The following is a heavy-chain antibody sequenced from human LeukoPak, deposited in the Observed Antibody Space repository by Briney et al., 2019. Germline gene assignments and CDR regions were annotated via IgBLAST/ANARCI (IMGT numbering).Heavy chain of an antibody. CDR2: ISSTGAYI. CDR3: ARAPSTDAFDI. CDR1: GFIFSSDS. V-gene: IGHV3-21*01. J-gene: IGHJ3*02. Sequence: GGSLRLSCATSGFIFSSDSMIWVRQAPGKGLEWVSSISSTGAYIYYADSLKGRFTISRDNAKNSLYLQMNSLRAEDTAVYYCARAPSTDAFDIWGQGTMVTVSS.